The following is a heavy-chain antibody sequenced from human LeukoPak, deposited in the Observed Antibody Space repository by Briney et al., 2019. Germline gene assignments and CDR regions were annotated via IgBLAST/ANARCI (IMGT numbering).Heavy chain of an antibody. V-gene: IGHV4-59*01. CDR1: GGSISSYY. D-gene: IGHD5-18*01. CDR3: ARGPDTAMVTYYYGMDV. CDR2: IYYSGST. J-gene: IGHJ6*02. Sequence: SETLSLTCTVPGGSISSYYWSWIRQPPGKGLEWIGYIYYSGSTNYNPSLKSRVTISVDTSKNQFSLKLSSVTAADTAVYYCARGPDTAMVTYYYGMDVWGQGTTVTVSS.